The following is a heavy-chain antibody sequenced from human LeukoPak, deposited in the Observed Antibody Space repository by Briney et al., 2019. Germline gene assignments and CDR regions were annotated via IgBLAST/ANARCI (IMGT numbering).Heavy chain of an antibody. D-gene: IGHD1-7*01. J-gene: IGHJ4*02. V-gene: IGHV3-7*05. CDR2: INQDGSEK. CDR1: GFTFSNYW. Sequence: QPGGSLRLSCAVSGFTFSNYWMSWVRQAPGKGLEWVANINQDGSEKYFVDSVKGRFTTSRDNAKSSLYLQMNSLRAEDTAEYCCTRGRSGTTPYWGQGTLVTVSS. CDR3: TRGRSGTTPY.